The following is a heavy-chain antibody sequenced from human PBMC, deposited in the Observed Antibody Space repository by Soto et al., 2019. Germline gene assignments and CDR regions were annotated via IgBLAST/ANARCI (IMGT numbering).Heavy chain of an antibody. Sequence: GGSLRLSCAASGFTFSSYGMHWVRQAPGKGLEWVAVIWYDGSNKYYADSVKGRFTISRDNSKNTLYLQMNSLRAEDTAVYYCARDLSGFLTGIRYGMDVWGQGTTVTVSS. D-gene: IGHD3-9*01. CDR2: IWYDGSNK. J-gene: IGHJ6*02. CDR1: GFTFSSYG. V-gene: IGHV3-33*01. CDR3: ARDLSGFLTGIRYGMDV.